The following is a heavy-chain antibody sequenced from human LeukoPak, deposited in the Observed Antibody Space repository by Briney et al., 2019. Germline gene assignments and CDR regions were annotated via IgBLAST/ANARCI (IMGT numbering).Heavy chain of an antibody. J-gene: IGHJ4*02. D-gene: IGHD6-19*01. CDR2: ISYDGSNK. CDR3: AKDRGSASGWYHFDY. Sequence: GRSLRLSCAASGFTFSSYGMHWVRQAPGKGLEWVAVISYDGSNKYYADSVKGRFTFSRDNSKNTLYLQRNSLRSEDTAVYYCAKDRGSASGWYHFDYWGQGTLVTVSS. V-gene: IGHV3-30*18. CDR1: GFTFSSYG.